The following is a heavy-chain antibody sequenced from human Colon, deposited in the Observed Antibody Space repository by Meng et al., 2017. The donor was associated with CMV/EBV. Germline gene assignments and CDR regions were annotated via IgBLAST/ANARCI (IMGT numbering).Heavy chain of an antibody. Sequence: GFTFSSKVMPWVRQDPGKGLEWVALIRYDGNNPFYADSVKGRFTISRGNSKNALYLQMNSLRGEDTAVYYCARDQGIFGVVTPLGYWGQGTLVTVSS. CDR2: IRYDGNNP. J-gene: IGHJ4*02. D-gene: IGHD3-3*01. CDR3: ARDQGIFGVVTPLGY. V-gene: IGHV3-30*02. CDR1: GFTFSSKV.